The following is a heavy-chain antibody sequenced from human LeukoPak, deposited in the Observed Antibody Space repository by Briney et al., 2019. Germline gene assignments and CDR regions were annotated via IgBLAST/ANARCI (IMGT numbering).Heavy chain of an antibody. CDR3: AGDPPPGGDYYFDY. V-gene: IGHV3-33*01. D-gene: IGHD3-16*01. CDR2: IWNAGTNT. CDR1: GFSFSTYG. Sequence: GGSLRLSCAASGFSFSTYGMHWVRQAPGKGLEWVALIWNAGTNTYYADSVKGRFTISRDNSKNTPYLQMNSLRAEDTAVYYCAGDPPPGGDYYFDYWGQGTLVIVSS. J-gene: IGHJ4*02.